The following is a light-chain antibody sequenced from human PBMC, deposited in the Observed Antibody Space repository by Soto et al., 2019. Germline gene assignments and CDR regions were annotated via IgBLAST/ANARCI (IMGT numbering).Light chain of an antibody. CDR1: SSNIGSNT. Sequence: QSVLTQPLSVSASPGQWVTISCSGGSSNIGSNTVAWYQHLPGTAPPRLIFTAGQRPSGVPGRFSGSKSGTSASLAISGLQSEDEGDYYCSAWDNSLNGYVFGPGTQLTVL. J-gene: IGLJ1*01. CDR2: TAG. CDR3: SAWDNSLNGYV. V-gene: IGLV1-44*01.